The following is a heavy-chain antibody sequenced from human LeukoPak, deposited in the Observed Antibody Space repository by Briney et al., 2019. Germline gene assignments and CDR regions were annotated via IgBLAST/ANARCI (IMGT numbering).Heavy chain of an antibody. V-gene: IGHV3-30-3*01. CDR1: GFTFSSYA. CDR2: ISYDGSNK. J-gene: IGHJ4*02. Sequence: GRSLRLSCAASGFTFSSYAMHWVRQAPGKGLEWVAVISYDGSNKYCADSVKGRFTISRDNSKNTLYLQKNSLRAEDTAVYYCARPGLHDYADYWGQGTLVTVSS. D-gene: IGHD4-17*01. CDR3: ARPGLHDYADY.